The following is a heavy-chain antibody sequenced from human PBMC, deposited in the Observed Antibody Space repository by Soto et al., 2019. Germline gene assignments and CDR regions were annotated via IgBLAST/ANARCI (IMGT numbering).Heavy chain of an antibody. CDR2: IYRGGST. V-gene: IGHV3-66*01. Sequence: EVQLVESGGGLVQPGGSLRLSCAASGFTVSDNSMTWVRQAPGKGLEWVSVIYRGGSTNYADSVTGRFTISRDNSKNTLYLQINSLRLEDTALYYWARDKALVVPSLVNSDYYYYGMDVWGQATTVTVSS. CDR3: ARDKALVVPSLVNSDYYYYGMDV. D-gene: IGHD3-22*01. J-gene: IGHJ6*02. CDR1: GFTVSDNS.